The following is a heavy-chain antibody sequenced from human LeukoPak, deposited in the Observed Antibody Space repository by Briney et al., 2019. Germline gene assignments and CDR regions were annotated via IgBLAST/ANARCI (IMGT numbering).Heavy chain of an antibody. D-gene: IGHD6-19*01. V-gene: IGHV3-23*01. CDR1: GFTFSSYA. J-gene: IGHJ6*02. Sequence: GGSLRLSCAASGFTFSSYAMSWVRQAPGKGLEWVSVISGSGGSTYYADSVKGRFTISRDNSKNTLYLQMNSLRAEDTAVYYCAKDLSGWLALNYYYGMDVWGQGTTVTVSS. CDR3: AKDLSGWLALNYYYGMDV. CDR2: ISGSGGST.